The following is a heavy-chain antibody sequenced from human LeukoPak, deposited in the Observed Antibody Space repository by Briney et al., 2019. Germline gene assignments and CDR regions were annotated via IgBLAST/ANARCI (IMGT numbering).Heavy chain of an antibody. V-gene: IGHV3-30*02. CDR2: IRYDGSNK. CDR1: GFTFSSYG. J-gene: IGHJ4*02. CDR3: AKDPEAVGWFGELSTPY. D-gene: IGHD3-10*01. Sequence: GGSLRLSCAASGFTFSSYGMHWVRQAPGKGLEWVAFIRYDGSNKYYADSVKGRFTISRDNSKNTLYLQMTSLRAEDTAVYYCAKDPEAVGWFGELSTPYWGQGTLVTVSS.